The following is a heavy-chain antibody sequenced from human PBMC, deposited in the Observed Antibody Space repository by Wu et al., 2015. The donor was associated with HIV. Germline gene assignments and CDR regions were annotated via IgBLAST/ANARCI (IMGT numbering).Heavy chain of an antibody. D-gene: IGHD6-19*01. V-gene: IGHV1-2*02. J-gene: IGHJ6*02. CDR3: ARFNKGSGWEYYYGMDV. CDR2: INPNSGGT. CDR1: GYTFTGYY. Sequence: QVHLVQSGAEVKKPGASVKVSCKASGYTFTGYYMHWVRQAPGQGLEWMGWINPNSGGTNYAQKFQGRVTMTRDTSISTAYMELSRLRSDDTAVYYCARFNKGSGWEYYYGMDVWGQGTTVTVSS.